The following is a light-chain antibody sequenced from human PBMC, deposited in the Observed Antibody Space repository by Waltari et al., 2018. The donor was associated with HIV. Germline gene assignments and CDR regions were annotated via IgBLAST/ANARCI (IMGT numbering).Light chain of an antibody. CDR1: NLGTKG. J-gene: IGLJ3*02. V-gene: IGLV3-21*04. Sequence: SSVLTQPPSVSVDPGETARITCRGTNLGTKGAQWYQQKPGQAPGLVIYDSKDRPSGIPDRFSGASSGNTATLTITRVEAGDEADYYCQVWDSTTNQWVFGGGTELAVL. CDR3: QVWDSTTNQWV. CDR2: DSK.